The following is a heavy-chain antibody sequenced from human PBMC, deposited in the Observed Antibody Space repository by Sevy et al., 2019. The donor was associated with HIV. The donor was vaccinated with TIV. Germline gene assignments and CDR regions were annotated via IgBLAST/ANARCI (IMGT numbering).Heavy chain of an antibody. Sequence: GGSLRLSCVASGFTFSSYNMNWVRQAPGKGLEWVSSISSSSSYVYHAHSVKGRFTISRDNAKNSLYLQMNSLRAEDTAVYYCAKWDADRRWFFDYWGQGTLVTVSS. CDR1: GFTFSSYN. CDR3: AKWDADRRWFFDY. J-gene: IGHJ4*02. D-gene: IGHD1-26*01. V-gene: IGHV3-21*06. CDR2: ISSSSSYV.